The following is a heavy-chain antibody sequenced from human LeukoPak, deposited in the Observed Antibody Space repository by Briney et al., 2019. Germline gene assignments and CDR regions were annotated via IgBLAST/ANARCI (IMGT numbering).Heavy chain of an antibody. CDR2: INPNSGGT. Sequence: ASVKVSCKASGYTFTGYYMHWVRQAPGQGLEWMGWINPNSGGTNYAQKFQGRVTMTRDTSISTAYMELSRLRSDDTAVYYCARGLTGYYSNFDYWGQGTLVTVSS. CDR3: ARGLTGYYSNFDY. V-gene: IGHV1-2*02. J-gene: IGHJ4*02. CDR1: GYTFTGYY. D-gene: IGHD3-9*01.